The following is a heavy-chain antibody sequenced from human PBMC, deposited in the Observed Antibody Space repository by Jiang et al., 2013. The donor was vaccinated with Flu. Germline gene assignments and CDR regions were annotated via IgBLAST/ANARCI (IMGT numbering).Heavy chain of an antibody. CDR1: SSYA. J-gene: IGHJ4*02. CDR3: AREGSDSSGYTPYYFDY. D-gene: IGHD3-22*01. CDR2: IIPIFGTA. V-gene: IGHV1-69*01. Sequence: SSYAISWVRQAPRTRDVEWMEGIIPIFGTANYAQKFQGRVTITADESTSTAYMELSSLRSEDTAVYYCAREGSDSSGYTPYYFDYWGQGTLVTVSS.